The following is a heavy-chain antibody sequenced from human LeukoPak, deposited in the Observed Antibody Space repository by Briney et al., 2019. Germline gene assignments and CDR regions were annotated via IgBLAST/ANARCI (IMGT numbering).Heavy chain of an antibody. D-gene: IGHD1-26*01. Sequence: GGSLRLSCVVSDFTLSSHGMHWVRQAPGKGLEWVAVISSDGGKKSYADSVKGRFTISRDNSKNALYLQMDSLRVEDTAIYYCARDRAWDYLDSWDQGPLVTVSS. V-gene: IGHV3-30*03. J-gene: IGHJ4*02. CDR1: DFTLSSHG. CDR3: ARDRAWDYLDS. CDR2: ISSDGGKK.